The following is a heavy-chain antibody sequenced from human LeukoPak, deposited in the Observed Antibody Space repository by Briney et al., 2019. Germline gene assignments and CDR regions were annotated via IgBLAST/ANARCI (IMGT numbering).Heavy chain of an antibody. J-gene: IGHJ4*02. D-gene: IGHD4-17*01. V-gene: IGHV1-3*01. CDR3: ARARWTSTVTTYYFDY. CDR2: IDAGNGRT. Sequence: ASVKVSCKASGCSFTNYAIRWVRQAPGQRLEWMGWIDAGNGRTKYSQNFQGRVTITRDTSASTAYMELSSLRSEDTAVYYCARARWTSTVTTYYFDYWGQGTLVTVSS. CDR1: GCSFTNYA.